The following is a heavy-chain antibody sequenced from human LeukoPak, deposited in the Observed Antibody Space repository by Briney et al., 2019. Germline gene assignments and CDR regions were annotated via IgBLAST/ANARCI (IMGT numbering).Heavy chain of an antibody. CDR1: GGSFSGYY. CDR2: INHSGST. V-gene: IGHV4-34*01. D-gene: IGHD2-15*01. J-gene: IGHJ4*02. CDR3: ARAPGRRCNGDTCNSGVDY. Sequence: KPSETLSLTCAVYGGSFSGYYWSWIRQPPGKGLEWIGEINHSGSTNYNPSLKSRVTISMDTSKNQFFLRLSSVTAADTAVYYCARAPGRRCNGDTCNSGVDYWGQGTLVTVSS.